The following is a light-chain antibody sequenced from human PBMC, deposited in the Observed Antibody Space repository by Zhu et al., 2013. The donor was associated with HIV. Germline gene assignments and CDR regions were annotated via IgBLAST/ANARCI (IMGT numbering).Light chain of an antibody. J-gene: IGLJ2*01. CDR1: SSDVGGYNY. CDR2: EVT. CDR3: TSYAGSKNLI. Sequence: QSALTQPPSASGSTGQSVTISCTGTSSDVGGYNYVSWYQQYPGKAPKLMIYEVTKRPSGVPDRFSGSKSGNMASLTVSGLQAEDEADYYCTSYAGSKNLIFGGGTKLTVL. V-gene: IGLV2-8*01.